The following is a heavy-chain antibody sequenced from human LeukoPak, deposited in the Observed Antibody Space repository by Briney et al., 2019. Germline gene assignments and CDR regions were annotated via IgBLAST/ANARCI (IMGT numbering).Heavy chain of an antibody. J-gene: IGHJ5*02. CDR2: INPSGGST. Sequence: ASVKVSCKASGYTFTSYYMHWVRQAPGQGLEWMGIINPSGGSTSYAQKFQGRVTMTRDMSTSTVYMELSSLRSEDTAVYYCARGPITIFGVVTLLAWFDPWGQGTLVTVSS. V-gene: IGHV1-46*01. CDR1: GYTFTSYY. CDR3: ARGPITIFGVVTLLAWFDP. D-gene: IGHD3-3*01.